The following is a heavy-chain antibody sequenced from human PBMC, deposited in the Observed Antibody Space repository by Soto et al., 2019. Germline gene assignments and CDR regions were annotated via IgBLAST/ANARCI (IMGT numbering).Heavy chain of an antibody. Sequence: GGSLRLSCAASGFTFSRYAMSWVRQAPGKGLEWVSAISGSGGSTYYADSVKGRFTISRDNSKNTLYLQMNSLRAEDTAVYYCAKDPYSGYDLAHFDYWGQGTLVTVSS. V-gene: IGHV3-23*01. D-gene: IGHD5-12*01. J-gene: IGHJ4*02. CDR2: ISGSGGST. CDR1: GFTFSRYA. CDR3: AKDPYSGYDLAHFDY.